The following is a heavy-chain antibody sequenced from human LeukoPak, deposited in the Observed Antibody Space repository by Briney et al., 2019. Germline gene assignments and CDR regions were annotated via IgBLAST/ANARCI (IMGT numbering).Heavy chain of an antibody. J-gene: IGHJ4*02. CDR3: ARAHLWGVSSGYYLNY. Sequence: GASVKVSCKASGYSFNSYGISWVRQAPGQGPEWIGWISAYNGNTNYAQKLQGRVTMTTDASTSTAYMELRSLRSDDTAVYYCARAHLWGVSSGYYLNYWGQGTLVTVSS. V-gene: IGHV1-18*01. D-gene: IGHD3-22*01. CDR2: ISAYNGNT. CDR1: GYSFNSYG.